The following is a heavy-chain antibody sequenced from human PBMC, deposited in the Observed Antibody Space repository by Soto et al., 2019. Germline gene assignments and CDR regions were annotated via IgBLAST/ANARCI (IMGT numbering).Heavy chain of an antibody. CDR1: DDSLSTYY. V-gene: IGHV4-4*07. D-gene: IGHD2-21*01. CDR2: IYASGST. Sequence: PSETLSLTCHVSDDSLSTYYWSWILQPAGKGLEWIGLIYASGSTNYNPSLKGRVSMPVDTSKKQFSLRMISVTAADTAMYYCARSAIPRGGWFRPSGQGVLVTVS. CDR3: ARSAIPRGGWFRP. J-gene: IGHJ5*02.